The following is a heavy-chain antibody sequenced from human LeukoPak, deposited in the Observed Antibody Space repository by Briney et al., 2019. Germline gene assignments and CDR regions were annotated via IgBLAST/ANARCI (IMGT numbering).Heavy chain of an antibody. D-gene: IGHD4-23*01. V-gene: IGHV1-69*13. CDR2: IIPIFGTA. CDR3: ARGPSTVVKNFLHFDY. Sequence: GASVKVSCKASGGTFSSYAISWVRLAPGQGLEWMGGIIPIFGTANYAQKFQGRVTITADESTSTAYMELSSLRSEDTAVYYCARGPSTVVKNFLHFDYWGQGTLVTASS. CDR1: GGTFSSYA. J-gene: IGHJ4*02.